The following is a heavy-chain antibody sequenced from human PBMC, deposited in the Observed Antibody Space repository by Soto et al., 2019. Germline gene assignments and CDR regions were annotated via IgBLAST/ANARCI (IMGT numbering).Heavy chain of an antibody. CDR1: GGSITNDVYY. CDR2: IYHSGNT. J-gene: IGHJ3*02. Sequence: QVQLQESGPGLVKPSQTLSLTCTVSGGSITNDVYYWSWIRQHPGKGLEWIGSIYHSGNTFYNPSHTSWVKISVDTSKNQFSLKLSSVTASDTDVHYCARATLGYCTNGVCYGAFDIWGQGTMVTVSS. CDR3: ARATLGYCTNGVCYGAFDI. V-gene: IGHV4-31*03. D-gene: IGHD2-8*01.